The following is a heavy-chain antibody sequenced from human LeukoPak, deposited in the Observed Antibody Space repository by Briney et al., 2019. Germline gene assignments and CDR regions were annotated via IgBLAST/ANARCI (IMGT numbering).Heavy chain of an antibody. CDR3: ARDRRGFGELPN. Sequence: GGSLRLSCAASGFNFNTYEMNWVRQAPGKGLEWVSVIYSGGSTYYADSVKGRFTISRDNSKNTLYLQMNSLRAEDTAVYYCARDRRGFGELPNWGQGTLVTVSS. CDR2: IYSGGST. V-gene: IGHV3-53*01. CDR1: GFNFNTYE. D-gene: IGHD3-10*01. J-gene: IGHJ4*02.